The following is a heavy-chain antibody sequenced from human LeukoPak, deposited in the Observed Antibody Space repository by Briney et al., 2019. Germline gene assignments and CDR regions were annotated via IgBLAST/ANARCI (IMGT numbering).Heavy chain of an antibody. CDR2: INSYNGDT. J-gene: IGHJ4*02. CDR3: ARDYGGTFFDY. Sequence: ASVKVSCKASGYSFTGYFIHWVRQAPGQGLEWMGWINSYNGDTNYAQSLQDRVTMTTDTFTSTAYMELRSLRFDDTAVYYCARDYGGTFFDYWGQGTLVSVSS. V-gene: IGHV1-18*04. D-gene: IGHD4-23*01. CDR1: GYSFTGYF.